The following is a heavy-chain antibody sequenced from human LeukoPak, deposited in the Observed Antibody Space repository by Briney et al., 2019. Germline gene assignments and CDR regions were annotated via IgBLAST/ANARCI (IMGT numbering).Heavy chain of an antibody. V-gene: IGHV3-66*01. Sequence: GGSLRLSCAASGVTVGNNYMNWVRQAPGKGLEWVSLIYSGGSTHDADSVKGRFTISRDNSKNTLYLQMNSLRVDDTAVYYCARDPPAVAANTYGWGQGTLVTVSS. J-gene: IGHJ4*02. CDR2: IYSGGST. CDR1: GVTVGNNY. D-gene: IGHD6-6*01. CDR3: ARDPPAVAANTYG.